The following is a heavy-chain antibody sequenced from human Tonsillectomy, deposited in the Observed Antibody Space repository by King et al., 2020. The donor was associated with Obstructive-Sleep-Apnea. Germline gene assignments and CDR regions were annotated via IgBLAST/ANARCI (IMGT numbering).Heavy chain of an antibody. CDR1: GASLSINNYY. CDR3: AGGRSRLGGVGGWFDP. D-gene: IGHD3-16*01. J-gene: IGHJ5*02. CDR2: IYHSGTT. V-gene: IGHV4-39*07. Sequence: QLQESGPGLVKPSETLSLTCSVSGASLSINNYYWGWIRQPPGKGLEWIGNIYHSGTTYYKSSLKSRVTISVVTSKNQFSLKLTSVTAADTAIYYCAGGRSRLGGVGGWFDPWGQGLLVTVSS.